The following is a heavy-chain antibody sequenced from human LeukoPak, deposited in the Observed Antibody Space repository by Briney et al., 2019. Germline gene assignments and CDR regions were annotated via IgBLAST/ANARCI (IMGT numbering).Heavy chain of an antibody. CDR3: ARAVYSGGWYGNWFDP. D-gene: IGHD6-19*01. V-gene: IGHV1-2*02. CDR1: GYTFTGYY. J-gene: IGHJ5*02. Sequence: ASVKVSCKASGYTFTGYYMHWVRQAPGQGLEWMGWINPNSGGTNYAQKFQGRVTMTRDTSISTAYMELSRLRSDDTAVYYCARAVYSGGWYGNWFDPWGQGTLVTVSS. CDR2: INPNSGGT.